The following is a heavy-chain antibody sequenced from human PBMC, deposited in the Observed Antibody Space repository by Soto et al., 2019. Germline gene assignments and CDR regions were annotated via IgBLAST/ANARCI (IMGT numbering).Heavy chain of an antibody. CDR1: GGSISRYY. CDR3: ARDAGATYFDN. Sequence: PSETLSLTCTVSGGSISRYYWSWSRQPPGKGLEWIGYIYYSGNTNYNPSLKSRVTMSVDTSRNQFSLRLSSVTAADTAVYYCARDAGATYFDNWGQGTLVTVSS. CDR2: IYYSGNT. J-gene: IGHJ4*02. V-gene: IGHV4-59*01.